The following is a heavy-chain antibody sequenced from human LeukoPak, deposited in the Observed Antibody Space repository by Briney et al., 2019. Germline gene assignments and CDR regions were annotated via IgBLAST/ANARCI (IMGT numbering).Heavy chain of an antibody. J-gene: IGHJ3*02. Sequence: ASVKVSCKASGYTFTDYYMHWVRQAPGQGLEWMGWINPYSGVTNYPQKFQGRVSMTRDTSISTAYMELSRLRYDDTAVYYCARDPLGELLPFDIWGQGTMVTVSS. CDR3: ARDPLGELLPFDI. D-gene: IGHD1-26*01. CDR2: INPYSGVT. CDR1: GYTFTDYY. V-gene: IGHV1-2*02.